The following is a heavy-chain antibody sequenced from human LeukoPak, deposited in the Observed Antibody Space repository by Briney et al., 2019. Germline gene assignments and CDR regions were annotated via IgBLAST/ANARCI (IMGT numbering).Heavy chain of an antibody. V-gene: IGHV4-34*01. CDR3: ARGLPKRGALLTGYYYFDY. D-gene: IGHD3-9*01. CDR1: GGSFSGYY. Sequence: KPSETLSLTCAVYGGSFSGYYWSWIRQPPGKGLEWIGEINHSGSTNYNPSLKSRVTISVDTSKNQFSLKLSSVTAADTAVYYCARGLPKRGALLTGYYYFDYWGQGTLVTVSS. J-gene: IGHJ4*02. CDR2: INHSGST.